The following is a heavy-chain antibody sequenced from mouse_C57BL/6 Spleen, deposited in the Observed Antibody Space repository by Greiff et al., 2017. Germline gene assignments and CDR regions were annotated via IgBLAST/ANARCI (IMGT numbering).Heavy chain of an antibody. V-gene: IGHV5-9*01. CDR1: GFTFSSYT. D-gene: IGHD1-1*01. J-gene: IGHJ1*03. CDR3: ARQGYYGSSNGYCDV. CDR2: ISGGGGNT. Sequence: EVQGVESGGGLVKPGGSLKLSCAASGFTFSSYTMSWVRQTPEQRLEWVATISGGGGNTYYPDSVKGRFTISRDNAKTTLYLQMSSMRSEDTALYYCARQGYYGSSNGYCDVWGTGTTVTVSS.